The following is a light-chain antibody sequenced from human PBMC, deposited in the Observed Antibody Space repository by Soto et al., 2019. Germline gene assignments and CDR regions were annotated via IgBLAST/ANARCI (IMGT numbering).Light chain of an antibody. V-gene: IGKV1-5*01. J-gene: IGKJ1*01. Sequence: DIQMTQSPSTLSASEGDRVTITCRASQSISLWFAWYQQRPGKAPKLLIYDASTLESGVPSRFSGSGSGTEFTLTISSLQPDDFATYYCQQYNSYWTFGQGTKVDI. CDR2: DAS. CDR3: QQYNSYWT. CDR1: QSISLW.